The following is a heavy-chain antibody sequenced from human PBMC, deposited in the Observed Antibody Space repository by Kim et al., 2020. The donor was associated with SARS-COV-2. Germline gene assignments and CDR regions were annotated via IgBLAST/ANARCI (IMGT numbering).Heavy chain of an antibody. D-gene: IGHD2-2*02. CDR3: AKGDCSSASCYTTDS. J-gene: IGHJ5*01. V-gene: IGHV3-23*01. Sequence: GGSLRLSCAASGFTFSDYAVNWVRQAPGKGLEWVSSVSGSGVSTYYADSVKGRFTIGRDNSKNMLYLQMHSLRAEDTATYYCAKGDCSSASCYTTDSWGRGTLVTVSS. CDR1: GFTFSDYA. CDR2: VSGSGVST.